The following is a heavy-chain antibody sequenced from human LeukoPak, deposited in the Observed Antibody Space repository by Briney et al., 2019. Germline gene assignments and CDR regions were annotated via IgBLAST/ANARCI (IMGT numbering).Heavy chain of an antibody. D-gene: IGHD6-13*01. CDR2: LSYDANE. CDR3: AKDAPLYSSSWDVDY. Sequence: GSSLRLSCAASGFTFSSYAMHWVRQAPGKGLDLEWVTVLSYDANEYYADSVKGRFTISRDISKNTLYLQMNSLRAEDTAVYYCAKDAPLYSSSWDVDYWGQGTLVTVSS. CDR1: GFTFSSYA. J-gene: IGHJ4*02. V-gene: IGHV3-30-3*01.